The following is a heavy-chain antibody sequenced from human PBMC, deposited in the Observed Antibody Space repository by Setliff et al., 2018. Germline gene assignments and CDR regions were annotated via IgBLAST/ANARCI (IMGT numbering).Heavy chain of an antibody. Sequence: ASVKVSCKASGYTFSNYGITWVRQAPGQGLEWMGWISAYSGNTKYAQKLQGRVTMTTDTSTTTAYMELRSLTSDDTAVYYCSRLVRYCTTTACQRASGAEVWGQGTVVTVS. J-gene: IGHJ4*02. D-gene: IGHD2-8*01. CDR2: ISAYSGNT. CDR1: GYTFSNYG. CDR3: SRLVRYCTTTACQRASGAEV. V-gene: IGHV1-18*01.